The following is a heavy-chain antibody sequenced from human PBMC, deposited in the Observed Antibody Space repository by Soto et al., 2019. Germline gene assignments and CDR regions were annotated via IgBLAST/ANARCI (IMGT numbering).Heavy chain of an antibody. Sequence: QVQLVQSGAEVKQPGASVKVSCKASGSTFTSYGISWARQSPGQVCEWMGWISAYNGTTNYAQKLQGRVTMTTDTSPSTADMEVRSLGCDDTAVYCCASYSTTGPPDVWGQGTLVTVSS. CDR3: ASYSTTGPPDV. CDR2: ISAYNGTT. V-gene: IGHV1-18*01. CDR1: GSTFTSYG. J-gene: IGHJ4*02. D-gene: IGHD2-21*01.